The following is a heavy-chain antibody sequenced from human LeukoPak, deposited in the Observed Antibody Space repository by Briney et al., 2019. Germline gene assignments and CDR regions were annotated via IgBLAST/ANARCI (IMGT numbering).Heavy chain of an antibody. Sequence: ASVKVSCKASGYTFTSYGISWVRQAPGQGLEWMGWISAYNGNTNYAQKLQGRVTMTTDTSTSTAYMELRSLRSDDTAVYYCARDTTSGYYDSSGYSPADYWGQGTLATVSS. CDR1: GYTFTSYG. CDR3: ARDTTSGYYDSSGYSPADY. CDR2: ISAYNGNT. J-gene: IGHJ4*02. D-gene: IGHD3-22*01. V-gene: IGHV1-18*01.